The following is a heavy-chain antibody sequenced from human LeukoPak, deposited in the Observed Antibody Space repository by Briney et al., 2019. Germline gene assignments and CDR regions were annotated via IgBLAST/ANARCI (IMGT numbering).Heavy chain of an antibody. Sequence: SETLSLTCAVSGASISSSNWWSWVRQPPGKGLGWIGEIYHSGITNYNPSLKSRVTISVDKSKNQFSLKLSSVTAADTAVYYCARGGGDYPASFDYWGQGTLVTVSS. CDR1: GASISSSNW. J-gene: IGHJ4*02. CDR2: IYHSGIT. CDR3: ARGGGDYPASFDY. D-gene: IGHD4-17*01. V-gene: IGHV4-4*02.